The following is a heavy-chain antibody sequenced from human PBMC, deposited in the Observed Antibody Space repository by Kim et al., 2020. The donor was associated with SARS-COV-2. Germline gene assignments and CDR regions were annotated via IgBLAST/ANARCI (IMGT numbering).Heavy chain of an antibody. CDR2: MNPNSGNT. Sequence: ASVKVSCKASGYTFTSYDINWVRQATGQGLEWMGWMNPNSGNTGYAQKFQGRVTMTRNTSISTAYMELSSLRSEDTAVYYCARVLVRGVKLEVWFDPWGQGTLVTVSS. J-gene: IGHJ5*02. V-gene: IGHV1-8*01. CDR3: ARVLVRGVKLEVWFDP. D-gene: IGHD3-10*01. CDR1: GYTFTSYD.